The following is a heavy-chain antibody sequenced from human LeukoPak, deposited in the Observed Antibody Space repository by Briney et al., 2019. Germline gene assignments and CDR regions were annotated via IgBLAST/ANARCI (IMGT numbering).Heavy chain of an antibody. CDR1: GYTFTSYG. V-gene: IGHV1-18*01. J-gene: IGHJ4*02. CDR2: ISAYNGNT. D-gene: IGHD3-10*01. CDR3: ARDLWTPIKLLWFGELSWRFDY. Sequence: ASVKVSCKASGYTFTSYGISWVRQAPGQGLEWMGWISAYNGNTKYAQKLQGRVTMTTDACTSTAYMELRSLRSDDTAVYYCARDLWTPIKLLWFGELSWRFDYWGQGTLVTVSS.